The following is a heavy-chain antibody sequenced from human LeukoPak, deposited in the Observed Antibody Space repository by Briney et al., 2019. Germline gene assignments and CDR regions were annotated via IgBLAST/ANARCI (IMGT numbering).Heavy chain of an antibody. CDR3: ARTSPRAAAGARRAFDI. D-gene: IGHD6-13*01. V-gene: IGHV3-30*02. Sequence: GGSLRLSCAASGFTFSHYGMHWVRQAPGKGLEWVAFIHYDGSDTYYADSVKGRFTISRDNSNNTLYLQMNSLRADDTALYYCARTSPRAAAGARRAFDIWGRGTMVTVSS. CDR1: GFTFSHYG. J-gene: IGHJ3*02. CDR2: IHYDGSDT.